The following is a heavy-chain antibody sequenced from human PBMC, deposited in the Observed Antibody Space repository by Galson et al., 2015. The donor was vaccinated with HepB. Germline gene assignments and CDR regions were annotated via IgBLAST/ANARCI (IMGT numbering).Heavy chain of an antibody. Sequence: SLRLSCAASGFTFSVHFMHWVRQAPGKGLEYVAAISSRGDGTYYADSVKGRFIISRDNSQNTVYLQMTSLRPKDTAVYYCVKADSYFYDTSGYPRDSWGRGSLVTVSS. D-gene: IGHD3-22*01. CDR3: VKADSYFYDTSGYPRDS. V-gene: IGHV3-64D*06. CDR2: ISSRGDGT. CDR1: GFTFSVHF. J-gene: IGHJ4*02.